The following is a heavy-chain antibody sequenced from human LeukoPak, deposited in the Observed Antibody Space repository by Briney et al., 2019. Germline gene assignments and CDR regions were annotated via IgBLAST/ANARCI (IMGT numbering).Heavy chain of an antibody. CDR3: AREPRHYDILTGYPLYYFDY. CDR2: IYYSGST. J-gene: IGHJ4*02. V-gene: IGHV4-59*01. CDR1: GGSLSSYY. D-gene: IGHD3-9*01. Sequence: SETLSLTCTASGGSLSSYYWSWIRQPPGKGLEWIGYIYYSGSTNYNPSLKSRVPISVDTSKNQFSLKLSSVTAADTAVYYCAREPRHYDILTGYPLYYFDYWGQGTLVTVSS.